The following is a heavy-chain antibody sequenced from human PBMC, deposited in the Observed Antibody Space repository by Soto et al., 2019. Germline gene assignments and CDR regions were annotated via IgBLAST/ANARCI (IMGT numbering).Heavy chain of an antibody. D-gene: IGHD3-3*01. CDR1: GYTFTSYY. CDR2: INPSGGST. V-gene: IGHV1-46*01. Sequence: QVQLVQSGAEVKKPGASVKVSCKASGYTFTSYYMHWVRQAPGQGLEWMGIINPSGGSTSYAQKFQGRVTMTRDTSTSTVYMELSSLRSEDTAVYYCARDYYTSYYDFWSGQDWYFDLWGRGTLVTVSS. J-gene: IGHJ2*01. CDR3: ARDYYTSYYDFWSGQDWYFDL.